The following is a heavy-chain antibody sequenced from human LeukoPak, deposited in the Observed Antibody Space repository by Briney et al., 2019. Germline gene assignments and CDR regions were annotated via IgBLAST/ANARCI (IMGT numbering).Heavy chain of an antibody. J-gene: IGHJ4*02. CDR1: GGTFSSYA. CDR3: ARWGGYGGNSPLMLFDY. Sequence: ASVKVSCKASGGTFSSYAVSWVRQAPGQGLEWMGRIIPILGIANYAQKFQGRVTITADESTSTAYMELSSLRSEDTAVYYCARWGGYGGNSPLMLFDYWGQGTLVTVSS. D-gene: IGHD4-23*01. CDR2: IIPILGIA. V-gene: IGHV1-69*04.